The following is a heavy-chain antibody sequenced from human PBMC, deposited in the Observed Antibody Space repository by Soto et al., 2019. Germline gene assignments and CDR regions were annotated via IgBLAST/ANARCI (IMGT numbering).Heavy chain of an antibody. V-gene: IGHV3-9*01. CDR1: GFTFDDYA. J-gene: IGHJ4*02. CDR2: ISWNSGSI. Sequence: GGSLRLSCAASGFTFDDYAMHWVRQAPGKGLEWVSGISWNSGSIGYADSVKGRFTISRDNAKNSLYLQMNSLRAEDTALYYCAKAGVLRYFDQRRKSCYFDYWGQGTLVTVSS. CDR3: AKAGVLRYFDQRRKSCYFDY. D-gene: IGHD3-9*01.